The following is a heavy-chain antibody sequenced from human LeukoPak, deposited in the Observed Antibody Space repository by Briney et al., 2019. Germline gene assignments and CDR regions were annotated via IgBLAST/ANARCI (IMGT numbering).Heavy chain of an antibody. CDR1: GYTFTGYY. Sequence: ASVKVSCKASGYTFTGYYMHWVRQAPGQGLEWMGWINPESGGTNYVQKFQGRVTMTSDTSISTAYMELTSLRSDDTAVYYCARLPVIVGAWSPIDYWGQGTRVTVSS. V-gene: IGHV1-2*02. CDR3: ARLPVIVGAWSPIDY. CDR2: INPESGGT. J-gene: IGHJ4*02. D-gene: IGHD1-26*01.